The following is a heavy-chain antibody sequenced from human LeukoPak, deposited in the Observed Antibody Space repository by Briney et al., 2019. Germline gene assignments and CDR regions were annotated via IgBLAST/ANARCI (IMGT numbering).Heavy chain of an antibody. Sequence: GASVNVSCKASGYTFTGYYMHWVRQAPGQGLEWMGWINPNSGGTNYAQKFQGRVTMTRDTSISTAYMELSRLRSDDTAVYYCAREVKLQYYFDYWGQGTLVTVSS. V-gene: IGHV1-2*02. D-gene: IGHD4-23*01. CDR1: GYTFTGYY. CDR2: INPNSGGT. J-gene: IGHJ4*02. CDR3: AREVKLQYYFDY.